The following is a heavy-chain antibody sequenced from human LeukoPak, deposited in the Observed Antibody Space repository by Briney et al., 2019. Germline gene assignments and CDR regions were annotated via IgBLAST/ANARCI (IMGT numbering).Heavy chain of an antibody. CDR3: ARLDTAMVWGLDY. J-gene: IGHJ4*02. Sequence: SETLSPTCTVSGGSISSYYWSWIRQPPGKGLXXXGYIYYSGSTNYNPSLKSRVTISVDTSKNQFSLKLSSVTAADTAVYYCARLDTAMVWGLDYWGQGTLVTVSS. D-gene: IGHD5-18*01. CDR1: GGSISSYY. CDR2: IYYSGST. V-gene: IGHV4-59*01.